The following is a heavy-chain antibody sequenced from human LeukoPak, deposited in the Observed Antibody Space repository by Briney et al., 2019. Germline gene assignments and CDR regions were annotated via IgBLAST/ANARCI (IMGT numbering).Heavy chain of an antibody. Sequence: SETLSLTCTVSGGSISSSSYYWGWIRQPPGKGLEWIGSIYYSGSTYYNPSLKSRVTISVDTSKNQFSLKLSSVTAADTAVYYCSRRYSSGWHTSPDYWGQGTLVTVSS. CDR3: SRRYSSGWHTSPDY. J-gene: IGHJ4*02. CDR2: IYYSGST. CDR1: GGSISSSSYY. D-gene: IGHD6-19*01. V-gene: IGHV4-39*01.